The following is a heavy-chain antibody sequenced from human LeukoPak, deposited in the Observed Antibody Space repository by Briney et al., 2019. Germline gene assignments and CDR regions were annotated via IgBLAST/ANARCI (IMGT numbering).Heavy chain of an antibody. J-gene: IGHJ4*02. CDR3: ARVAFVMTTVTTLYYFDY. CDR2: IYYSGST. CDR1: GGSISSYY. Sequence: KPSETLSLTCTVSGGSISSYYWSWIRQPPGTGLEWIGYIYYSGSTNYNPSLKSRVTISVDTSKNQFSLKLSSVTAADTAVYYCARVAFVMTTVTTLYYFDYWGQGTLVTVSS. V-gene: IGHV4-59*01. D-gene: IGHD4-17*01.